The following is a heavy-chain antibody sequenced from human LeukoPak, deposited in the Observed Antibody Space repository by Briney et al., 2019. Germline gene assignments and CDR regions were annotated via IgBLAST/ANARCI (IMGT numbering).Heavy chain of an antibody. CDR2: SSRDGDST. CDR1: GFTFSNYW. CDR3: ARDGDATIDFDY. J-gene: IGHJ4*02. Sequence: GGSLRLSCAAPGFTFSNYWMHWVRQAPGKGLVWVSRSSRDGDSTVYADFVEGRFIISRDNTKGTLYLEMNSLRAEDTAVYYCARDGDATIDFDYWGQGTLVTV. V-gene: IGHV3-74*01. D-gene: IGHD5-12*01.